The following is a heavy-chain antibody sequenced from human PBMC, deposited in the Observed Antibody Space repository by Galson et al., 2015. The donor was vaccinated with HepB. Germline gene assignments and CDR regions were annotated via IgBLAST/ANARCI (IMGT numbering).Heavy chain of an antibody. CDR3: TSPPTPYCGGDCYSAAPRY. CDR1: GFIFGDYG. V-gene: IGHV3-49*03. D-gene: IGHD2-21*02. J-gene: IGHJ4*02. Sequence: SLRLSCAVSGFIFGDYGMNWFRQAPGKGLEWVGFIRSKAYGGTTEYAASVRGKFSFSGDDSKSIAYLQLNSLTTEDTAVYYCTSPPTPYCGGDCYSAAPRYWGQGTLVTVSS. CDR2: IRSKAYGGTT.